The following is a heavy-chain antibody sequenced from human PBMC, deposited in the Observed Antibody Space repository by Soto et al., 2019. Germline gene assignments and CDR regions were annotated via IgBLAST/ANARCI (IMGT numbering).Heavy chain of an antibody. CDR2: IYYSGST. J-gene: IGHJ5*02. D-gene: IGHD3-10*01. CDR3: ARPSITMVRGVTPSGFDP. V-gene: IGHV4-39*01. Sequence: SETLSLTCTVSGGSISSSSYYWGWIRQPPGKGLEWIGSIYYSGSTYYNPSLKSRVTISVDTSKNQFSLKLSSVTAADTAVYYCARPSITMVRGVTPSGFDPWGQGTLVTVSS. CDR1: GGSISSSSYY.